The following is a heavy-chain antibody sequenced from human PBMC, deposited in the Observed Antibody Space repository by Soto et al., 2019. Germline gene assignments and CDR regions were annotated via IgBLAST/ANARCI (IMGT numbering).Heavy chain of an antibody. CDR1: GFTFSSYA. D-gene: IGHD5-12*01. Sequence: FLRLSCAASGFTFSSYAMHWVRQAPGKGLEWVAVISYDGSNKYYADSVKGRFTISRDNSKNTLYLQMNSLRAEDTAVYYCARDQRWLQSVFDYWGQGTLVTVSS. V-gene: IGHV3-30-3*01. CDR3: ARDQRWLQSVFDY. CDR2: ISYDGSNK. J-gene: IGHJ4*02.